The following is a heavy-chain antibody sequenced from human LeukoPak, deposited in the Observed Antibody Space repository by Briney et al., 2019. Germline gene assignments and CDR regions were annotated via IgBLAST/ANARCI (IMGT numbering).Heavy chain of an antibody. CDR3: ARGQGLGPIAAAEKMNWFDP. J-gene: IGHJ5*02. D-gene: IGHD6-13*01. CDR2: INPNSGGT. Sequence: ASVKVSCTASGYTFTGYYMHWVRQAPGQGLEWMGWINPNSGGTNYAQKFQGRVTMTRDTSISTAYMELSRLRSDDTAVYYCARGQGLGPIAAAEKMNWFDPWGQGTLVTVSS. V-gene: IGHV1-2*02. CDR1: GYTFTGYY.